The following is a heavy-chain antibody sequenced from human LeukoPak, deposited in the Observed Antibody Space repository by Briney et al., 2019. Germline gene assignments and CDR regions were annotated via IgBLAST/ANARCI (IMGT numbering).Heavy chain of an antibody. CDR3: AKDNGGSGWGELDY. CDR2: INTDGSST. J-gene: IGHJ4*02. V-gene: IGHV3-74*01. CDR1: GFTFSSYW. Sequence: GGSLRLSCAASGFTFSSYWMHWVRQVPGKGLVWVSRINTDGSSTTYAGSGKGRFTISRDNSKNTLYLQMNSLRAEDTAVYYCAKDNGGSGWGELDYWGQGTLVTVSS. D-gene: IGHD1-26*01.